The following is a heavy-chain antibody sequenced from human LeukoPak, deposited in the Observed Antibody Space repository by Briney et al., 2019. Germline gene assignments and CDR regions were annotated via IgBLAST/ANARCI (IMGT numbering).Heavy chain of an antibody. V-gene: IGHV3-33*01. CDR1: GFSFTSYG. J-gene: IGHJ6*02. CDR2: IALDGSYK. Sequence: TGGSLRLSCATSGFSFTSYGMHWVRQAPGKGLEWVAVIALDGSYKYYADSVKGRFTVSRDNSKNTVYLQVNSLRGEDTAVYYCAREGYYYGMEVWGQGTTVTVSS. CDR3: AREGYYYGMEV.